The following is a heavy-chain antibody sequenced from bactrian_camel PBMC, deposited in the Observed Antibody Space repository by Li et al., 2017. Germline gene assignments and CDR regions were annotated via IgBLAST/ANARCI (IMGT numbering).Heavy chain of an antibody. CDR3: AADGGSCHLFTSQGPRF. J-gene: IGHJ4*01. D-gene: IGHD2*01. V-gene: IGHV3S55*01. Sequence: HVQLVESGGGSVQAGGSLRLSCTASGITFDDSDMGWYRQAPGKRCELVSTIRPDGTTYYVDSVKGRFTISQDHAKITLYLQMNTLKPEDSAVYHCAADGGSCHLFTSQGPRFGGQGTQVTVS. CDR1: GITFDDSD. CDR2: IRPDGTT.